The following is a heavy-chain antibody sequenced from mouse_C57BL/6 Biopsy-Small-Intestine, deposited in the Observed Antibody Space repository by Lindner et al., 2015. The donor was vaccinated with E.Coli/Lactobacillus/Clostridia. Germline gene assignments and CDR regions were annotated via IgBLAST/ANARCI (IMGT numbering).Heavy chain of an antibody. CDR2: IIPIFDAP. Sequence: KASGGTFSTHGMSWVRQAPGQGLEWMGGIIPIFDAPKYADKFQGRITISADESTSIAYMELSSLTYEDTAVYFCAGASRPYISSRYFFDYWGQGTPVTVSS. J-gene: IGHJ4*01. CDR3: AGASRPYISSRYFFDY. V-gene: IGHV1-81*01. CDR1: GGTFSTHG. D-gene: IGHD1-3*01.